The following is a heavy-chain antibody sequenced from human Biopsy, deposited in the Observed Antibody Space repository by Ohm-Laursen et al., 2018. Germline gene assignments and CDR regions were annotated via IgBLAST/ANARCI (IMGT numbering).Heavy chain of an antibody. V-gene: IGHV1-24*01. CDR1: GDRFTEFS. D-gene: IGHD2-21*02. J-gene: IGHJ4*02. CDR2: FDPEEGQR. CDR3: AADSENCGGDCYIY. Sequence: ASVKVSCKVSGDRFTEFSIHWVRQAPGKGLEWMGGFDPEEGQRTYAQKFQGRLTMTEDTSADTAYMELRGLRSEDAAVYYCAADSENCGGDCYIYWGQGTQVTVSS.